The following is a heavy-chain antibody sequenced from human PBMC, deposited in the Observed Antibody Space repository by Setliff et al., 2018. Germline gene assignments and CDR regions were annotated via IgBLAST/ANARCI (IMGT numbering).Heavy chain of an antibody. CDR1: GFSFSSYG. D-gene: IGHD2-2*02. V-gene: IGHV3-30*02. CDR2: IQFDGGDK. J-gene: IGHJ4*02. CDR3: ATDVPACRGSTCYNAFDV. Sequence: PGGSLRLSCAASGFSFSSYGIHWVRQAPGKGLEWVAFIQFDGGDKYYADSVKGRFIISRDNSKDTLFLQMNSLKTEDTAVYYCATDVPACRGSTCYNAFDVWGQGTLVTVSS.